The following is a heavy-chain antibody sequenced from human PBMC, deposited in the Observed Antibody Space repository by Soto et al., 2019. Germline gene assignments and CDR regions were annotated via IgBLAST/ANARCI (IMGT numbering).Heavy chain of an antibody. CDR1: GFSFDDYA. V-gene: IGHV3-9*01. CDR2: INWNSNNI. CDR3: AKDRGSSPIRGAMDV. Sequence: EVQLVESGGGLVQPGRSLRLSCVASGFSFDDYAMHWVRQALGKGLEWVSGINWNSNNIAYADSVKGRLTISRDNAKKSLYLQMDSLRAEDTALYYCAKDRGSSPIRGAMDVWGQGTTVTVSS. D-gene: IGHD6-13*01. J-gene: IGHJ6*02.